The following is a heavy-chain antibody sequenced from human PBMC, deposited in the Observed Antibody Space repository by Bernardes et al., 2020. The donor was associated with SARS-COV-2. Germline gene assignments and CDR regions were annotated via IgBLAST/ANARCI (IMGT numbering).Heavy chain of an antibody. J-gene: IGHJ4*02. Sequence: GGSLRLSCAASGFTFDDYAMHWVRQAPGKGLEWVSGISWNSGSIGYADSVKGRFTISRDNAKNSLYLQMNSLRAEDTALYYCAKDGGWEGPGLMDWGQGTLVTVSS. V-gene: IGHV3-9*01. CDR2: ISWNSGSI. CDR1: GFTFDDYA. D-gene: IGHD1-26*01. CDR3: AKDGGWEGPGLMD.